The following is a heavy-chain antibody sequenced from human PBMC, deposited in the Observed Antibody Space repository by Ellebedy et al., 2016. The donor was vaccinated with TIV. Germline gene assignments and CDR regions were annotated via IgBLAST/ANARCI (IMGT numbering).Heavy chain of an antibody. J-gene: IGHJ4*02. D-gene: IGHD6-13*01. CDR2: IKQDGSGK. V-gene: IGHV3-7*03. Sequence: GESLKISCAASGFPFNIYWMTWVRQAPGKGLEWVANIKQDGSGKYYVDSVKGRFTISRDNAKNSLYLQMNSLRAEDTAVYYCARTRAATATFDYWGQGTLVTVSS. CDR1: GFPFNIYW. CDR3: ARTRAATATFDY.